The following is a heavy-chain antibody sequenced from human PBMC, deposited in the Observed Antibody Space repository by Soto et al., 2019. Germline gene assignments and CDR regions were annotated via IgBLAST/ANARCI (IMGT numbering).Heavy chain of an antibody. CDR2: ISGSGSSV. CDR3: AKVRASYLSASYFYYGLDV. V-gene: IGHV3-23*01. CDR1: GFTFSHYV. D-gene: IGHD3-10*01. J-gene: IGHJ6*02. Sequence: EVELLESGGGLVRPGGSLRLSCAASGFTFSHYVLSWVRQSPERGLEWVSSISGSGSSVYVADSVRGRFIMSRDLSTNTVSLQMNSLRAEETAVYYRAKVRASYLSASYFYYGLDVWGQGTTVTVSS.